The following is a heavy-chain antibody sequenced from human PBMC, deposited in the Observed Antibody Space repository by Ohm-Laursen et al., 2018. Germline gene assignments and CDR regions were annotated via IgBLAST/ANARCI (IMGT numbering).Heavy chain of an antibody. V-gene: IGHV3-48*01. Sequence: SLRLSCAASGFIFSTYNMNWVRQAPGKGLEWVSYISTTSSSIYYADSVQGRFTISRDNAKNSLYLQMNSLRAEDTAVYYCARGRRAPYCSGGSCYRGTAFDYWGQGTLVTVSS. J-gene: IGHJ4*02. CDR2: ISTTSSSI. D-gene: IGHD2-15*01. CDR3: ARGRRAPYCSGGSCYRGTAFDY. CDR1: GFIFSTYN.